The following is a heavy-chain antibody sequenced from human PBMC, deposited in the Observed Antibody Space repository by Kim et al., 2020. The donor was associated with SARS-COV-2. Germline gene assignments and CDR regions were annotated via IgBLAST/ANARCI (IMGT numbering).Heavy chain of an antibody. J-gene: IGHJ3*02. V-gene: IGHV4-34*01. CDR2: INHSGST. CDR3: ARGRPRNAFDI. CDR1: GGSFSGYY. Sequence: SETLSLTCAFYGGSFSGYYWSWIRQHPGKGLEWIGEINHSGSTNYNPSLKSRVTISVDTSKNQFSLKLSSVTAADTAVYYCARGRPRNAFDIWGQGTMVTVSS.